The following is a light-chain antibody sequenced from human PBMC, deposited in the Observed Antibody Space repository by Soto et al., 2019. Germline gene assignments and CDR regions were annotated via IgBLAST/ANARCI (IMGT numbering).Light chain of an antibody. J-gene: IGLJ1*01. Sequence: QSVLTQPASVSGSPGQSITISCTGTSSDVGGYNYVSWFHQHPGKAPKLMIYEVSDRPSRVSNRFSGSKSGNTASLTISGLQAEDEADYYCSSYTRSSTSYVFGTGTKVTVL. CDR1: SSDVGGYNY. CDR2: EVS. CDR3: SSYTRSSTSYV. V-gene: IGLV2-14*01.